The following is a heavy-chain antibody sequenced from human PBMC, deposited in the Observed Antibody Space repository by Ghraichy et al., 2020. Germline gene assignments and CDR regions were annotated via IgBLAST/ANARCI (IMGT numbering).Heavy chain of an antibody. Sequence: GGSLRLSCAASGFTFANYAMSWVRQAPGKGLEWVSGISGTGGSRYFADSVKGRFTIARDNSKNTLYLQMNSLRAEDTAVYFCAKDGYCSCGSCADYYYYGMDVWGQGTTVTVSS. D-gene: IGHD2-15*01. V-gene: IGHV3-23*01. CDR3: AKDGYCSCGSCADYYYYGMDV. CDR2: ISGTGGSR. CDR1: GFTFANYA. J-gene: IGHJ6*02.